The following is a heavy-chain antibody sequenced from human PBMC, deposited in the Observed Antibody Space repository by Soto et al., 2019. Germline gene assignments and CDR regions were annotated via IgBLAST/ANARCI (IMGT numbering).Heavy chain of an antibody. CDR2: INHSGST. CDR3: ASRVEGLYSGNDRYYFDY. CDR1: GWSFSGYY. V-gene: IGHV4-34*01. Sequence: SETLSLTCTVYGWSFSGYYWSWIRQPPGKGLEWIGEINHSGSTNYNPSLKSRVTISVDTSKNQFSLKLSSVTAADTAVYYCASRVEGLYSGNDRYYFDYWGQGTLVTVSS. D-gene: IGHD5-12*01. J-gene: IGHJ4*02.